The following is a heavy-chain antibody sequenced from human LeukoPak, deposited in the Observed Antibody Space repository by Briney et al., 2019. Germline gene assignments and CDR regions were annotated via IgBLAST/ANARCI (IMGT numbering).Heavy chain of an antibody. V-gene: IGHV1-69*05. CDR2: IIPIFGTA. D-gene: IGHD2-21*01. J-gene: IGHJ4*02. CDR1: GGTFSSYA. Sequence: ASVKVSCKASGGTFSSYAISWVRQAPGQGLEWMGRIIPIFGTANYAQKFQGRVTITTDESTSTAYMELSSLRPEDTAVYYCARDADDRGGGEDYWGQGTLVTVSS. CDR3: ARDADDRGGGEDY.